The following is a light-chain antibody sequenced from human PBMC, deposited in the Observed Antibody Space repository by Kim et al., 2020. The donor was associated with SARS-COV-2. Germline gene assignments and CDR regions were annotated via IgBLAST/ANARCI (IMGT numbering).Light chain of an antibody. CDR1: QGISNS. CDR2: GGS. CDR3: QQYYNYPRA. Sequence: GSTGDRVTSTCRASQGISNSLAWYQQKPGKAPNLLIYGGSTLQSGVPSRFSGSGFGTDFTLTISCLQSEDFATYFCQQYYNYPRAFGQGTKVDIK. V-gene: IGKV1-8*01. J-gene: IGKJ1*01.